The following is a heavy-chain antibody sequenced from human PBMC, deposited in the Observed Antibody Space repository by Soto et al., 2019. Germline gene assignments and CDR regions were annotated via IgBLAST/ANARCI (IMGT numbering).Heavy chain of an antibody. Sequence: GRSLRLSWAICGFTFSDAYMTWFCQLPGKGPEWLSYISTGSRYPAYADSGKGRFTISRDNARRSLSLQMNSLAVVDTAIYYCVRGGGGGLFDPWGQGSMVTVSS. CDR3: VRGGGGGLFDP. CDR1: GFTFSDAY. V-gene: IGHV3-11*06. CDR2: ISTGSRYP. J-gene: IGHJ5*02. D-gene: IGHD2-15*01.